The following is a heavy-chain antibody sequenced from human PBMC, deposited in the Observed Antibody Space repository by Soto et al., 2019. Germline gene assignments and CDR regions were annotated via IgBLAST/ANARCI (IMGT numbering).Heavy chain of an antibody. CDR1: CGNFIGPGCY. J-gene: IGHJ4*02. D-gene: IGHD4-17*01. CDR3: VSAHGDYPRYDS. V-gene: IGHV4-30-4*01. CDR2: IYYSGTM. Sequence: LPHSWTVACGNFIGPGCYCTRKKQPPGKGLEWIGYIYYSGTMYYNPSLKSRVTISLDRSKNQFSLKLTSVTAADTAVYYCVSAHGDYPRYDSWGQGTLVTVSS.